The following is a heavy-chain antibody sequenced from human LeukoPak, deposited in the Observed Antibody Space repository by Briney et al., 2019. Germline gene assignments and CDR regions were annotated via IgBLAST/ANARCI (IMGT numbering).Heavy chain of an antibody. V-gene: IGHV1-18*01. J-gene: IGHJ4*02. CDR1: GYTFTSYG. Sequence: ASVKVSCKASGYTFTSYGISWVRQAPGQGLEWMGWISAYNGNTNYAQKLQGRVTMTTDTSTSTAYMELRGLRSDDTAVYYCARGPPDVVVPAAPDYWGQGTLVTVSS. D-gene: IGHD2-2*01. CDR2: ISAYNGNT. CDR3: ARGPPDVVVPAAPDY.